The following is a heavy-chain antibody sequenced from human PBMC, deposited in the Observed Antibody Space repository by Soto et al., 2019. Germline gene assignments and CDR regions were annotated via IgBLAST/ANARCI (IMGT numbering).Heavy chain of an antibody. CDR2: IYYSGST. V-gene: IGHV4-31*03. Sequence: QVQLQESGPGLVKPSQTLSLTCTVSGGSISSGGYYWSWIRQHPGKGLEWIGYIYYSGSTYYNPSLKSRVTISVDTSKNQFSLKLSSVTAADTAVYYCARDGRSSGYWGYNWFDPWGQGTLVTVSS. D-gene: IGHD3-22*01. J-gene: IGHJ5*02. CDR3: ARDGRSSGYWGYNWFDP. CDR1: GGSISSGGYY.